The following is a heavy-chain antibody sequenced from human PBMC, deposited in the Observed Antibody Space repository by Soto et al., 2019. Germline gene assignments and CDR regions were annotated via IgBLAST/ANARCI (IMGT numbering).Heavy chain of an antibody. V-gene: IGHV4-34*01. D-gene: IGHD3-10*01. CDR3: ASKYYYGSGSYYPHYYYYGMDV. CDR2: INHSGST. J-gene: IGHJ6*02. CDR1: GGPSSVYS. Sequence: PSEPLSLTCAAYGGPSSVYSWSWFRQPPGKGLEWIGEINHSGSTNYNPSLKSRVTISVDTSKNQFSLKLSSVTAADTAVYYCASKYYYGSGSYYPHYYYYGMDVWGQGTTVTVS.